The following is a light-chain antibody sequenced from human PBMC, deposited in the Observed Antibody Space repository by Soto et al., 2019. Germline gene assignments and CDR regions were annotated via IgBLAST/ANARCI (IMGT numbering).Light chain of an antibody. J-gene: IGKJ5*01. CDR3: QQYGSPPIT. CDR1: QSVSSTY. CDR2: GTS. Sequence: PGERATLSCRASQSVSSTYLAWYQQQPGQAPRLLMSGTSNRAPGTPDRFSGSGSVTDFTLTISRLEPEDFAVYYCQQYGSPPITFGQGTRLEIK. V-gene: IGKV3-20*01.